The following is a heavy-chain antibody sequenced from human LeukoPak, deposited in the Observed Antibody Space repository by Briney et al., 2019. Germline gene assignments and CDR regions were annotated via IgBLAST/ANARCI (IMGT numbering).Heavy chain of an antibody. CDR2: ISVSGGST. CDR3: AKGDGDYVFFDY. Sequence: AGGSLRLSCAACGFTFSSYAMIWLRQAPGKGVEGVSAISVSGGSTYYADSVKGRFTISRDNSKNTLYLQMNSLRAEDTAVYYCAKGDGDYVFFDYWGQGTLVTASS. V-gene: IGHV3-23*01. D-gene: IGHD4-17*01. CDR1: GFTFSSYA. J-gene: IGHJ4*02.